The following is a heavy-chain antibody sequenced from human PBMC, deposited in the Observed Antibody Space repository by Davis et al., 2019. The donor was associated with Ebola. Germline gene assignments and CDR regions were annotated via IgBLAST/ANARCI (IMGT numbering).Heavy chain of an antibody. J-gene: IGHJ6*04. CDR1: GYTFTSYA. CDR2: INAGNGNT. D-gene: IGHD2-2*01. CDR3: AMPPILVPAANLDYYYGMDV. Sequence: AASVKVSCKASGYTFTSYAMHWVRQAPGQRLEWMGWINAGNGNTNYSQKFQGRVTITRDTSASTAYMELSSLRSEDTAVYYCAMPPILVPAANLDYYYGMDVWGKGTTVTVSS. V-gene: IGHV1-3*01.